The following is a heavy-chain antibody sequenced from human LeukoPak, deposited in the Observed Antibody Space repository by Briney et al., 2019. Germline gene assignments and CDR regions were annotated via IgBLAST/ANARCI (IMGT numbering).Heavy chain of an antibody. J-gene: IGHJ4*02. CDR1: GYSFIDYY. V-gene: IGHV1-2*02. Sequence: ASVKVSCKSSGYSFIDYYIHWVRQAPGQGLEWMGWINPNSGGSNSAQKFHGRVTMTRDTSLNTVYMQLSGLTSDDTALYYCARDRVVTAVRNHFHYWGQGTLVTVSS. D-gene: IGHD2-21*02. CDR3: ARDRVVTAVRNHFHY. CDR2: INPNSGGS.